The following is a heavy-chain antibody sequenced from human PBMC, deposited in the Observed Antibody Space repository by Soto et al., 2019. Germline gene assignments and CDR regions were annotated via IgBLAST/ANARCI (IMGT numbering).Heavy chain of an antibody. J-gene: IGHJ4*02. CDR3: ATQMDYNILTGYRPFDY. CDR2: ISSGSSYI. CDR1: GFTFSSYS. D-gene: IGHD3-9*01. V-gene: IGHV3-21*01. Sequence: GGSLRLSCAVSGFTFSSYSMNWVRQAPGKGLEWVSSISSGSSYIYYADSVRGRFTVSRDNAKSSLYLQMNSLRAEDTAVYYCATQMDYNILTGYRPFDYWGKGPLVTVSS.